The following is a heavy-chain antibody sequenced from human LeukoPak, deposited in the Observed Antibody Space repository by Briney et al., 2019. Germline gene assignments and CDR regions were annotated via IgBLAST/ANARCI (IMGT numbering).Heavy chain of an antibody. D-gene: IGHD3-9*01. Sequence: GASVKVSCKASGYTFTSYGISWVRQAPGQGLEWMGWFSAYNGNTNYAQKLQGRVTMTTDTSTSTAYMELRSLRSDDTAVYYCARAGPYYDILTGSYNWFDPWGQGTLVTVSS. J-gene: IGHJ5*02. CDR3: ARAGPYYDILTGSYNWFDP. CDR2: FSAYNGNT. V-gene: IGHV1-18*01. CDR1: GYTFTSYG.